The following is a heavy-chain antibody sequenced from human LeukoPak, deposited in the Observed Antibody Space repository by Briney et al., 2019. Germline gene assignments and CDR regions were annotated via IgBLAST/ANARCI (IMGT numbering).Heavy chain of an antibody. V-gene: IGHV3-23*01. CDR3: ARLGYYDFWSPTPPDY. D-gene: IGHD3-3*01. J-gene: IGHJ4*02. Sequence: GGTLRLSCAASGFTFSSYGMSWVRQAPGKGLEWVSAISGSGGSTYYADSVKGRVTISRDNSKNTLYLQMNSLRAEDTAVYYCARLGYYDFWSPTPPDYWGQGTLVTVSS. CDR1: GFTFSSYG. CDR2: ISGSGGST.